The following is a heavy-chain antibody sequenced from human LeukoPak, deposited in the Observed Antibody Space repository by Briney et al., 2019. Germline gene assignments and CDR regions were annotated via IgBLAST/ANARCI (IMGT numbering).Heavy chain of an antibody. Sequence: WKSLRLSCAASGFTFSSHSMHWVRQAPGKGLEWVAVISYDGNSKYYAGSANSEKRRFSIARDNFKSTLSVQINSLRPEDTAFYYWAIDPSYYGTGSPFPPFDYWGQGTLVTVSS. CDR3: AIDPSYYGTGSPFPPFDY. D-gene: IGHD3-10*01. J-gene: IGHJ4*02. CDR1: GFTFSSHS. CDR2: ISYDGNSK. V-gene: IGHV3-30*04.